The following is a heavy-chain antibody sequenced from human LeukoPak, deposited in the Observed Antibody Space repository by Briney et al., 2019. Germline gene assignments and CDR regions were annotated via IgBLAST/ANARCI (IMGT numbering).Heavy chain of an antibody. Sequence: PGGSLRLSCAASGFTFSDYYMSWIRQAPGKGLEWVSCISSSGSTIYYADSVKGRFTISRDNAKNSLYLQMNSLRAEDTAGYYCATLKGFTHSGSYLNELDYWGQGTLVTVSS. D-gene: IGHD3-10*01. V-gene: IGHV3-11*01. CDR2: ISSSGSTI. J-gene: IGHJ4*02. CDR1: GFTFSDYY. CDR3: ATLKGFTHSGSYLNELDY.